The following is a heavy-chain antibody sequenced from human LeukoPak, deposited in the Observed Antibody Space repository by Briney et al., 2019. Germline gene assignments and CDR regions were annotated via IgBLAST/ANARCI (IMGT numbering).Heavy chain of an antibody. J-gene: IGHJ6*03. CDR2: ISGSGGST. D-gene: IGHD3-10*01. CDR1: GFTFSDYY. V-gene: IGHV3-23*01. CDR3: AKGRGSGSYYNYYMDV. Sequence: PGGSLRLSCAASGFTFSDYYMSWIHQAPGKGLEWVSAISGSGGSTYYADSVKGRFTISRDNSKNTLYLQMNSLRAEDTAVYYCAKGRGSGSYYNYYMDVWGKGTTVTISS.